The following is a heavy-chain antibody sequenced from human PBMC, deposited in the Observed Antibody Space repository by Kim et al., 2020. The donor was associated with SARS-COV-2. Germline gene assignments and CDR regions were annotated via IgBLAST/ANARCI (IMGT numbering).Heavy chain of an antibody. V-gene: IGHV3-72*01. CDR1: GFIFSDYY. CDR2: SRNKANSYTT. CDR3: TSSWSSRYSGHGMDV. Sequence: GGSLRLSCAASGFIFSDYYMDWVRQAPGKGLEWVGRSRNKANSYTTEYAASVKDRFTISRDDSKNSLYLQMNSLKTEDTAEYYCTSSWSSRYSGHGMDV. J-gene: IGHJ6*01. D-gene: IGHD2-15*01.